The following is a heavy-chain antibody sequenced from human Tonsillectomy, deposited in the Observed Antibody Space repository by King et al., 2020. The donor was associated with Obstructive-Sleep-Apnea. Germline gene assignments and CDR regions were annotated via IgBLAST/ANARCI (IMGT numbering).Heavy chain of an antibody. D-gene: IGHD3-10*01. CDR1: GGSISSYY. Sequence: VQLQESGPGLVKPSETLSLTCTVSGGSISSYYWSWIRQPAGKGLEWIGRFYTRGSTNYNPSLKSRVTTSVDTTKNQLSLQLSSVTAADTAVYYCARDNYYYGSGSSHFDYWGQGTLVTVSS. CDR2: FYTRGST. V-gene: IGHV4-4*07. J-gene: IGHJ4*02. CDR3: ARDNYYYGSGSSHFDY.